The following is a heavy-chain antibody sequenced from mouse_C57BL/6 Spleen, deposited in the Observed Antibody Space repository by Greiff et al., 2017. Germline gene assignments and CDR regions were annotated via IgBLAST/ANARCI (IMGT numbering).Heavy chain of an antibody. Sequence: EVQLVESGPGLVKPSQSLSLTCSVTGYSITSGYYWNWIRQFPGNKLEWMGYISYDGSNNYNPSLKNRSSITRDTSKNQFFLKLNSVTTEDTATYYGARDGVGYGSSYWFAYWGQGTLVTVSA. CDR3: ARDGVGYGSSYWFAY. D-gene: IGHD1-1*01. CDR2: ISYDGSN. J-gene: IGHJ3*01. CDR1: GYSITSGYY. V-gene: IGHV3-6*01.